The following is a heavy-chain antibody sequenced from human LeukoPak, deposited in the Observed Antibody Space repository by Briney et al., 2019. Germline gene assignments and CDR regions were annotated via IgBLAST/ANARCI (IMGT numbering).Heavy chain of an antibody. D-gene: IGHD6-19*01. CDR2: IKQDGSEK. CDR1: GFTFSSYW. V-gene: IGHV3-7*01. CDR3: ARSLWPGVAVAANDY. Sequence: GGSLRLSCAASGFTFSSYWMSWVRQAPGKGLEWVANIKQDGSEKYYVDSVKGRFTISRDNAKNSLYLQMNSLRAEDTAVYYCARSLWPGVAVAANDYWGQGTLVTVSS. J-gene: IGHJ4*02.